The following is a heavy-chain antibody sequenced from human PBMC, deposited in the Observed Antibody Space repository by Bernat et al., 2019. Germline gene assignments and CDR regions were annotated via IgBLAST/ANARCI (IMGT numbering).Heavy chain of an antibody. CDR2: ISYDGSNK. D-gene: IGHD6-13*01. CDR1: GFTFSSYG. Sequence: QVQLVESGGGVVQPGRSLRLSCAASGFTFSSYGMHWVRQAPGKGLEWVAVISYDGSNKYYADSVKGRFTISRDNSKNTLYLQMNSLRAEDTAVYYCAYSSSPLYYSDYWGQGTLVTVSS. V-gene: IGHV3-30*03. CDR3: AYSSSPLYYSDY. J-gene: IGHJ4*02.